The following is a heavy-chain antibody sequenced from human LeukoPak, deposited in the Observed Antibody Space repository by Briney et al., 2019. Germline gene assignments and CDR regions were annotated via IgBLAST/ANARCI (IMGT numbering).Heavy chain of an antibody. J-gene: IGHJ4*02. Sequence: GGSLRLSCAASGFTFDNYPIHWVRQAPGKGLEWISGISGDSDTSGYADSVTGRYTISRDNARNSVYLEMNSLRTEDTAFYYCARGSRAGSNIYYSSSDYWGQGTLVTVSS. CDR2: ISGDSDTS. D-gene: IGHD3-10*01. CDR3: ARGSRAGSNIYYSSSDY. V-gene: IGHV3-9*01. CDR1: GFTFDNYP.